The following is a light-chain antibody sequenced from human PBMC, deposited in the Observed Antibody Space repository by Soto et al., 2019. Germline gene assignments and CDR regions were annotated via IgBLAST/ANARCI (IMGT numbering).Light chain of an antibody. CDR3: QQYENRPLT. J-gene: IGKJ4*01. CDR2: DAS. V-gene: IGKV1-33*01. CDR1: QDISNY. Sequence: DIQMTQSPSSLSASVGDRVTITCQASQDISNYLNWYQQKPGKAPKLLIYDASNLETGVPSRFSGSGSGTHFTFTISSLQPEDFASYYCQQYENRPLTFGGGNKVELK.